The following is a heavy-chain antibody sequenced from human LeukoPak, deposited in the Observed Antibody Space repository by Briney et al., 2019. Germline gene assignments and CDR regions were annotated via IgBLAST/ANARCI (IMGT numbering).Heavy chain of an antibody. CDR2: ISGSGGST. D-gene: IGHD3-10*02. J-gene: IGHJ6*04. V-gene: IGHV3-23*01. CDR1: GFTFSSYA. CDR3: AELGITMIGGV. Sequence: QSGGSLRLSCAASGFTFSSYAMSWVRQAPGKGLEWVSAISGSGGSTYYADSVKGRFTISRDNAKNSLYLQMNSLRAEDTAVYYCAELGITMIGGVWGKGTTVTISS.